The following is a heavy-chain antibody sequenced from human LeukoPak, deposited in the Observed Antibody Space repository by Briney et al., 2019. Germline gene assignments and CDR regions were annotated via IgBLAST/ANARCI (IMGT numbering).Heavy chain of an antibody. V-gene: IGHV3-23*01. J-gene: IGHJ4*02. CDR2: ISGSGDNT. CDR3: ANATYYYAPPGG. D-gene: IGHD3-10*01. Sequence: PGGSLRLSCAASGFTFSSYWMSWVRQAPGKGLEWVSAISGSGDNTFYADSVKGRFTISRDNSQNTLYLQMNSLTAEDTAVYYCANATYYYAPPGGWGQGTLVTVSS. CDR1: GFTFSSYW.